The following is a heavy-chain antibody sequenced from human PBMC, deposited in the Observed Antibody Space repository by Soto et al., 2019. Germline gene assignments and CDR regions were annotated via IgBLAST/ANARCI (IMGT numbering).Heavy chain of an antibody. Sequence: TENLDLACTVYQASISRYYRCWIRRSPGKGLEWIGYLYNTGSTIYNPSLKSRVTISVDTSKNQFSLKMNSVTAADTAVYYCARDLSGSWGYAFYPLDARGLATTVNV. CDR3: ARDLSGSWGYAFYPLDA. D-gene: IGHD5-12*01. V-gene: IGHV4-59*01. J-gene: IGHJ6*02. CDR1: QASISRYY. CDR2: LYNTGST.